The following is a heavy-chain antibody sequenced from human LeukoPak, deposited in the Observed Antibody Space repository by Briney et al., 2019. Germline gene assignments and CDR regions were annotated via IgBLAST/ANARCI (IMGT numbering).Heavy chain of an antibody. Sequence: GGSLRLSCAASGFTFSSYAMHWVRQAPGKGLEWVAVISYDGSNKYYADSVKGRFTVSRDNSKNTLYLQMNSLRAEDTAVYYCARLVAVAGTTSNGDYWGQGTLVTVSS. V-gene: IGHV3-30-3*01. CDR1: GFTFSSYA. J-gene: IGHJ4*02. D-gene: IGHD6-19*01. CDR3: ARLVAVAGTTSNGDY. CDR2: ISYDGSNK.